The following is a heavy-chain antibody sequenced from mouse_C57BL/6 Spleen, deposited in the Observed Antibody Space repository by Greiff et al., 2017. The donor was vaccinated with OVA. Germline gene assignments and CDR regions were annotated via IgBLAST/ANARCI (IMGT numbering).Heavy chain of an antibody. CDR1: GYTFTSYW. CDR3: ARPLSFGAMDY. J-gene: IGHJ4*01. Sequence: QVQLQQPGAELVMPGASVKLSCKASGYTFTSYWMHWVQQRPGQGLAWIGEIDPSDSYTNYNQKFKGKSTLTVDKSSSTAYMQRSSLTAEDSAVYYCARPLSFGAMDYWGQGTSVTVSS. V-gene: IGHV1-69*01. CDR2: IDPSDSYT.